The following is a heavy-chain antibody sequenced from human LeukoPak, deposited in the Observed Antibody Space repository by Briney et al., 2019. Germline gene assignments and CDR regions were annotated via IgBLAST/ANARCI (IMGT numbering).Heavy chain of an antibody. CDR3: ARGPRYSFY. Sequence: GGSLRLSCAASGFIVSHNYMTWVRQAPGKGLEWISVIYIDGTTYYADSVKGRFTISRDQANNTLYLQMNTLRDEDTAVYYCARGPRYSFYWGQGTLVSVFS. CDR1: GFIVSHNY. D-gene: IGHD6-13*01. V-gene: IGHV3-53*01. CDR2: IYIDGTT. J-gene: IGHJ4*02.